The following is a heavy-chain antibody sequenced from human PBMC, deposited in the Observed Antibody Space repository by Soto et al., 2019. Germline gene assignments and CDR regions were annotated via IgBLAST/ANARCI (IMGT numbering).Heavy chain of an antibody. D-gene: IGHD2-15*01. Sequence: ASVKVSCKASGGTFSSYAISWVRQAPGQGLEWMGGIIPIFGTANYAQKFQGRVTITADESTSTAYMELSSLRSEDTAVYYCARDQVVVAATHPPYYGMDVWGQGTRSPSP. CDR3: ARDQVVVAATHPPYYGMDV. CDR1: GGTFSSYA. V-gene: IGHV1-69*13. CDR2: IIPIFGTA. J-gene: IGHJ6*02.